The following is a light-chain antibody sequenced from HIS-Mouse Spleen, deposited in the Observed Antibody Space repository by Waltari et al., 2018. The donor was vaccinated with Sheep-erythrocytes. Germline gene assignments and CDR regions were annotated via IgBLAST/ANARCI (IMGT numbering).Light chain of an antibody. CDR1: SSDVGGYNY. J-gene: IGLJ1*01. CDR3: CSYAGSYNHV. CDR2: DVS. V-gene: IGLV2-11*01. Sequence: QSAQTQPRPVSGSPGQSVTISCTGTSSDVGGYNYVSWYQQHPGKAPKLMIYDVSKRPSGVPDRFSGSKSGNTASLTISGLQAEDEADYYCCSYAGSYNHVFATGTKVTVL.